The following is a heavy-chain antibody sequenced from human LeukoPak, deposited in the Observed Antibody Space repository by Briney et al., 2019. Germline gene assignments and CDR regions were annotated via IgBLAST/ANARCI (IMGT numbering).Heavy chain of an antibody. J-gene: IGHJ6*03. CDR2: IYPGDSDT. D-gene: IGHD6-6*01. Sequence: GESLKISCKGSGYSFTSYWIGWVRQMPGKGLEWMGIIYPGDSDTRYSPSFQGQVTISADKSISTAYLQWSSLKASDTAMYYCARHIPSIAEERYYYYMDVWGKGTTVTVSS. CDR3: ARHIPSIAEERYYYYMDV. CDR1: GYSFTSYW. V-gene: IGHV5-51*01.